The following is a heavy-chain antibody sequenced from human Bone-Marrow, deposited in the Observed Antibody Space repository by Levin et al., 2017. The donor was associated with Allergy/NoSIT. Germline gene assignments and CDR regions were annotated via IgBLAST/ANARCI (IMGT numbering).Heavy chain of an antibody. V-gene: IGHV4-61*01. D-gene: IGHD2-15*01. Sequence: SETLSLTCTVSGGSVSSSSYYWSWIRQSPGTGLEWIGFIYYSGSTSYNPSLQSRVTISVDTSKNQFSLRLSSVTAADTAVYYCARDGCRGGTCYGTDAFDFWGQGTMVTVSS. CDR1: GGSVSSSSYY. CDR2: IYYSGST. CDR3: ARDGCRGGTCYGTDAFDF. J-gene: IGHJ3*01.